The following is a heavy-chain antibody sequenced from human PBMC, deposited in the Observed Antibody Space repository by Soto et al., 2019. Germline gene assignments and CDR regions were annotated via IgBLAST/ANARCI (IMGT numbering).Heavy chain of an antibody. J-gene: IGHJ4*02. D-gene: IGHD3-10*01. CDR1: GFTFGDYA. CDR3: TRDGDYNASGTYGFFDY. CDR2: IRSKSYGGTT. V-gene: IGHV3-49*04. Sequence: EVHLVESGGGLVQPGRSLRLSCTTSGFTFGDYAMSWVRQAPGKGLQWIGFIRSKSYGGTTEYTASLKGRFTISRDDSKSIAYLQLNSLKTDDTAVYYCTRDGDYNASGTYGFFDYWGQGALVTVSS.